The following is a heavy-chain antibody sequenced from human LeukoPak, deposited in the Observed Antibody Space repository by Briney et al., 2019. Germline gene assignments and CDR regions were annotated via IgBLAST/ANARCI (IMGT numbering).Heavy chain of an antibody. CDR3: ARGGNYAPFDY. J-gene: IGHJ4*02. V-gene: IGHV3-48*03. CDR2: ISNTGSPI. Sequence: GGSLRLSCVVSGVTFRNEEMNWVRHAPGKGLEWIAYISNTGSPIHYGDSVKGRFTISRDNAKSSLFLQMNSLRPDDTAIYYCARGGNYAPFDYWGQGALVAVSS. CDR1: GVTFRNEE. D-gene: IGHD5-24*01.